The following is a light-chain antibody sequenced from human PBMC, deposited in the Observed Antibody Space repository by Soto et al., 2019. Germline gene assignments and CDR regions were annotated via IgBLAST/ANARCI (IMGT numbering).Light chain of an antibody. CDR3: QQYDRFPYT. Sequence: DIQMTQSPSTLSASVGDTVTITCRASQSLSYWLAWYQQKPGQAPKLLIHKASTLESGVPSRFSGSGSGTQFTPTSSSLQPDDFATFYHQQYDRFPYTFGQGTKLEIK. V-gene: IGKV1-5*03. CDR1: QSLSYW. CDR2: KAS. J-gene: IGKJ2*01.